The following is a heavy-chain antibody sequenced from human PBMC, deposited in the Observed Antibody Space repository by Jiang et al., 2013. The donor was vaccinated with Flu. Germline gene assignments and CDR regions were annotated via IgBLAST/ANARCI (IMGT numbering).Heavy chain of an antibody. V-gene: IGHV4-59*08. CDR3: ARHSGGELGGGLFAFDI. CDR1: RGSMSGYY. D-gene: IGHD1-26*01. Sequence: PGLVKPSETLSLKCSVSRGSMSGYYWSWIRQPPGEGLEWIGYIHHGGTTKYNSSLESRVLLSVDTSNNYCSLHMSSVTAADTAMYYCARHSGGELGGGLFAFDIWGQGTMVTVSS. CDR2: IHHGGTT. J-gene: IGHJ3*02.